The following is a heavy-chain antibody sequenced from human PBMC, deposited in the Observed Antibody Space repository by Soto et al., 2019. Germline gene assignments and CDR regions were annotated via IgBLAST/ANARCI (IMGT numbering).Heavy chain of an antibody. D-gene: IGHD1-1*01. CDR1: CFSLNTNRVC. CDR2: IYWNDDK. Sequence: TGPSLVHPTLSLTLGRTFSCFSLNTNRVCLGWIRQPPGKALEWLALIYWNDDKRYSPSLKSRLTITKDTSKNQVVLTMTNMDPVDTATHYCAHSFTNTRWFDPWGQGHLVNGSS. CDR3: AHSFTNTRWFDP. V-gene: IGHV2-5*01. J-gene: IGHJ5*02.